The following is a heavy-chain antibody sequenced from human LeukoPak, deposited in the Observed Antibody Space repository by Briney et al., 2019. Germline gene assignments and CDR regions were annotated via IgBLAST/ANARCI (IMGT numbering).Heavy chain of an antibody. CDR1: GGSISSGSYY. CDR3: ARGSMHYDILTGYSPGSYYFDY. Sequence: SETLSLTCTVSGGSISSGSYYWSWIRQPAGKGLEWIGRIYTSGSTNYNPSLKSRVTISVDTSKNQFSLKLSSVTAADTAVYYCARGSMHYDILTGYSPGSYYFDYWGQGTLVTVSS. J-gene: IGHJ4*02. D-gene: IGHD3-9*01. CDR2: IYTSGST. V-gene: IGHV4-61*02.